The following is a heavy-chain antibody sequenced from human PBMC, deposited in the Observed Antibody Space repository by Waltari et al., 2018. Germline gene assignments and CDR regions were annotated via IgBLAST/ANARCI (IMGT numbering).Heavy chain of an antibody. V-gene: IGHV4-34*01. CDR1: GGPFTDYY. J-gene: IGHJ4*02. CDR3: ARGTRERLFAF. CDR2: VTQSGST. Sequence: QVQLQQWGAGLLKPSETLTLTCAVYGGPFTDYYWSWIRQPTGKGLEWIGEVTQSGSTYYNPSLKSRVSISVATSKNQFSLKVTSVTAADTSIYYCARGTRERLFAFWGPGAPVTVSS. D-gene: IGHD1-26*01.